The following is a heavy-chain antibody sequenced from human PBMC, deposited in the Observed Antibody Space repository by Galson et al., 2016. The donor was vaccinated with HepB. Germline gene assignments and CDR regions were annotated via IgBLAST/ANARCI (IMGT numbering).Heavy chain of an antibody. CDR3: ARAAGGVRGSYYFDH. CDR1: DFSFRSYA. D-gene: IGHD3-10*01. Sequence: SLRLSCAASDFSFRSYAMAWVRQAPGKGLEWVSTITGGAGTTFYADSVKGRFSISRDNSKNTLHLQITGLRAEDTAVYYCARAAGGVRGSYYFDHWGQGTLVTVSS. V-gene: IGHV3-23*01. J-gene: IGHJ4*02. CDR2: ITGGAGTT.